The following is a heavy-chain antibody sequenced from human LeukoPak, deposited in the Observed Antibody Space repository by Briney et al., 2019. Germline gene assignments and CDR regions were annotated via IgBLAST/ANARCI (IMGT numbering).Heavy chain of an antibody. CDR2: IETGGAST. D-gene: IGHD2-21*02. CDR3: ARGIVVVTLMDV. CDR1: GFTFSSYG. Sequence: PGGTLRLSCAASGFTFSSYGMSWVRQAPGKGLEWVSAIETGGASTYYADSVKGRFTISRDNSKNTLYLQMNSLRAEDTAVYYCARGIVVVTLMDVWGKGTTVTVSS. J-gene: IGHJ6*03. V-gene: IGHV3-23*05.